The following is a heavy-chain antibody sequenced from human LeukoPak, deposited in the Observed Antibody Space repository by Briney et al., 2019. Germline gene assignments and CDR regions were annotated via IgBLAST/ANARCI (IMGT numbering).Heavy chain of an antibody. D-gene: IGHD5-24*01. CDR1: GFTFSDYY. Sequence: GGSLRLSCAASGFTFSDYYMSWIRQAPGKGLGWVSYISSSGSTIYYADSVKGRFTISRDNAKSSLYLQMSSLRAEDTAVYYCARDRSDGYNKNDYWGQGTLVTVSS. CDR3: ARDRSDGYNKNDY. V-gene: IGHV3-11*04. J-gene: IGHJ4*02. CDR2: ISSSGSTI.